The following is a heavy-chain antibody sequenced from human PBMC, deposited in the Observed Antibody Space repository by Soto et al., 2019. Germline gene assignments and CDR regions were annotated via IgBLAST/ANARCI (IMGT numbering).Heavy chain of an antibody. D-gene: IGHD1-1*01. CDR3: ARGRYGDY. J-gene: IGHJ4*02. V-gene: IGHV1-18*01. CDR2: ISAHNGNT. Sequence: QVHLVQSGAEVKKPGASVKVSCKASGYTFTSYGITWVRQAPGQGLEWMGWISAHNGNTDYAQKRQGRVIGTRDTSTSAAYMELRSLISDDAAVDYCARGRYGDYWGQGALVTVSS. CDR1: GYTFTSYG.